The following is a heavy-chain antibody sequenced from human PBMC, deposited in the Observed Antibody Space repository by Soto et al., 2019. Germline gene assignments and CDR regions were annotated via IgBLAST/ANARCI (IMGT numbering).Heavy chain of an antibody. D-gene: IGHD1-26*01. CDR1: GGSISSSSYY. V-gene: IGHV4-39*01. CDR2: IYYSGST. Sequence: QLQLQESGPGLVKPSETLSLTCTVSGGSISSSSYYWDWIRQPPGKGLEWIGSIYYSGSTYFNPSLKSRDTISADKSKNLFALRISSVTAADTAVYYCARHSEGLGGSYYYIDYWGQGTLVTVSS. CDR3: ARHSEGLGGSYYYIDY. J-gene: IGHJ4*02.